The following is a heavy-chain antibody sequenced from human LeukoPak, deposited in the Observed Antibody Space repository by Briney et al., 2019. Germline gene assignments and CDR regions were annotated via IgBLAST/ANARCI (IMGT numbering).Heavy chain of an antibody. CDR2: INPDGRTT. Sequence: GGSLRLSCAASGFSFWTYWMHWVRQAPGKGLVWVSRINPDGRTTTYADSVKGRFTISRDNSKNTLYLQMNSLRAEDTAVYYCAKDLDSRYGGDYWGQGTLVTVSS. D-gene: IGHD3-22*01. V-gene: IGHV3-74*03. J-gene: IGHJ4*02. CDR1: GFSFWTYW. CDR3: AKDLDSRYGGDY.